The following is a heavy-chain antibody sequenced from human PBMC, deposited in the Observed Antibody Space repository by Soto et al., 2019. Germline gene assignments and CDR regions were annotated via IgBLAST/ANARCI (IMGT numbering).Heavy chain of an antibody. CDR2: IYYSGST. D-gene: IGHD3-3*02. V-gene: IGHV4-39*01. J-gene: IGHJ5*02. Sequence: QLQLQESGPGLVKPSETLSLTCTVSGGSISSSSYYWGWIRQPPGKGLEWIGSIYYSGSTYYNPSLKSRVTISVDTSKNQFSLKLSSVTAADTAVYYCASPKIAFYNWFDPWGQGTLATVSS. CDR1: GGSISSSSYY. CDR3: ASPKIAFYNWFDP.